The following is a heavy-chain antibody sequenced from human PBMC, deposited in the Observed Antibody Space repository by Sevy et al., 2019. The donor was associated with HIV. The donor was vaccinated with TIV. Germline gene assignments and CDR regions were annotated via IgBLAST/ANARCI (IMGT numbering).Heavy chain of an antibody. CDR1: GFTFSSYA. D-gene: IGHD3-10*02. CDR2: LSFGCGKI. V-gene: IGHV3-23*01. CDR3: AREGCSKHHDY. J-gene: IGHJ4*02. Sequence: GSLRLSCAASGFTFSSYAMTWVRQAPGKGLEWVSTLSFGCGKINYADSVKGRFTISRDNSKNTLYLQMNSLRAGDTAVYYCAREGCSKHHDYWGQGTLVTVSS.